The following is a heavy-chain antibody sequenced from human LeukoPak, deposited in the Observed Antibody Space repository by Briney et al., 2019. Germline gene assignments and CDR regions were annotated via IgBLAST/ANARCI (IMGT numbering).Heavy chain of an antibody. CDR3: AREYCSSSRCYLIEKRVDFDF. CDR2: IKLDGSEK. D-gene: IGHD2-2*01. Sequence: GGSLRLSCAASGFTFSNYWMSWVRQPPGRGLEWVANIKLDGSEKYYVDSVKGRFTISRDNAKNSLYLQMNSLRAEDTAVYYCAREYCSSSRCYLIEKRVDFDFWGLGTLVTVSS. V-gene: IGHV3-7*04. J-gene: IGHJ4*02. CDR1: GFTFSNYW.